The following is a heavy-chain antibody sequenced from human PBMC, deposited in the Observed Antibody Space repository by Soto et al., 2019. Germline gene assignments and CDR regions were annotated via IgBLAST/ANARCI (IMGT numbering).Heavy chain of an antibody. CDR1: DGSITNYY. J-gene: IGHJ4*02. D-gene: IGHD3-10*01. Sequence: PSETPSLTCTVSDGSITNYYWNWIRQPPGKGLEWIGYVFSSGSTKYNPSLKSRVTISLDTSKNQFSLNLNSVTAADTAVYYCASSILRGIIARPLDYWGQGTLVTVSS. CDR3: ASSILRGIIARPLDY. CDR2: VFSSGST. V-gene: IGHV4-59*08.